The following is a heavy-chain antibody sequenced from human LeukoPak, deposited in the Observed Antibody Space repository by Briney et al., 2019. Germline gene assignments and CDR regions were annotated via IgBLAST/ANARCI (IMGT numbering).Heavy chain of an antibody. CDR2: ISYDGTDK. CDR1: GFPFYSYG. Sequence: GGSLRLSCAASGFPFYSYGIHWVRQAPGKGLEWVALISYDGTDKYYRDSLKGRFTISRDNSKNTLHLQMNSLRAEDTAVYYCAKDLSSDHSRSYAMDVWGQGTTVTVSS. CDR3: AKDLSSDHSRSYAMDV. D-gene: IGHD3-22*01. V-gene: IGHV3-30*18. J-gene: IGHJ6*02.